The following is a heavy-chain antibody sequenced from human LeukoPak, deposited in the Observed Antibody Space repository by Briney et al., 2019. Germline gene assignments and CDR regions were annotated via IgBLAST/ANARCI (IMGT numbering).Heavy chain of an antibody. D-gene: IGHD3-3*01. J-gene: IGHJ4*02. CDR3: AHTGPPVTIFGVLSGYGNPDDY. Sequence: GGSLRLSCAASGFILSSYAMSWVRQAHGKRPEWVSSISGSGHSKYKIVSVKGRFTISRDNSERMLYLQMNGLRAEYTAVYYCAHTGPPVTIFGVLSGYGNPDDYWGQGILVTVSS. CDR2: ISGSGHSK. CDR1: GFILSSYA. V-gene: IGHV3-23*01.